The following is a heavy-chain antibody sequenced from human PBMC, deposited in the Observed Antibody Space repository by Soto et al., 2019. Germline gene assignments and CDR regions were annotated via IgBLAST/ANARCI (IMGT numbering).Heavy chain of an antibody. Sequence: QITLNESGPPVVKPAETLTLTCTFSGFSLTTSGVGVGWIRQSPGKAPEWLALIYWDDDKRYSASLKSRLTITEDTSKNRVVLTMASVEPADTATYYCAHRILRTVFGLVTTTAIYFDFWGQGTPVVVSS. CDR2: IYWDDDK. CDR1: GFSLTTSGVG. J-gene: IGHJ4*02. D-gene: IGHD3-3*01. CDR3: AHRILRTVFGLVTTTAIYFDF. V-gene: IGHV2-5*02.